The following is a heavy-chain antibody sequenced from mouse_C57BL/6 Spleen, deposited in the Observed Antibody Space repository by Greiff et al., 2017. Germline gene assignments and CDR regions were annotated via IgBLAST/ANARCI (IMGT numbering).Heavy chain of an antibody. Sequence: VQLQQSGAELVRPGASVKLSCTASGFNIKDAYMHWVKQRPEQGLEWIGWIDPENGDTEYASKFQGKATITADTSSNTAYLELSSLTSEDTAVYDCNTRDSVGGNFAEFADWGQGALVTVSA. V-gene: IGHV14-4*01. D-gene: IGHD2-1*01. CDR2: IDPENGDT. J-gene: IGHJ3*01. CDR1: GFNIKDAY. CDR3: NTRDSVGGNFAEFAD.